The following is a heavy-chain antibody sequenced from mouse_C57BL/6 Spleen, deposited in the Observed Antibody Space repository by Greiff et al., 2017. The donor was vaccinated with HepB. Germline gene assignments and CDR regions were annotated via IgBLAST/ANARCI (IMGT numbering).Heavy chain of an antibody. V-gene: IGHV1-64*01. CDR2: IHPNSGST. Sequence: VQLQQPGAELVKPGASVKLSCKASGYTFTSYWMHWVKQRPGQGLEWIGMIHPNSGSTNYNEKFKSKATLTVDKSSSTAYMHLSSLTSEDSAVYYCASQGDGYSLWGQGTLVTVSA. D-gene: IGHD2-3*01. CDR3: ASQGDGYSL. CDR1: GYTFTSYW. J-gene: IGHJ3*01.